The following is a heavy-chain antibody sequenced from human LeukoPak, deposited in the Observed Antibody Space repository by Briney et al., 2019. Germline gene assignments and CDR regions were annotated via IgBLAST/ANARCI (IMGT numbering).Heavy chain of an antibody. Sequence: GGSLRLSCAASGFTFSSYAISWVRQAPGQGLEWMGGIIPIFGTANYAQKFQGRVTITADESTSTAYMELSSLRSEDTAVYYCARLYCGGDCYGGDDAFDIWGQGTMVTVSS. V-gene: IGHV1-69*01. D-gene: IGHD2-21*01. J-gene: IGHJ3*02. CDR1: GFTFSSYA. CDR2: IIPIFGTA. CDR3: ARLYCGGDCYGGDDAFDI.